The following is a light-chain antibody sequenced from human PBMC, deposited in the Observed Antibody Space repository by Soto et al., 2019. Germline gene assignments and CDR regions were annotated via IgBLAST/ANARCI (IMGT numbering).Light chain of an antibody. CDR2: DAS. V-gene: IGKV3-11*01. J-gene: IGKJ4*01. CDR3: QQRSNLPLT. Sequence: EIVLTQSPATLSLSPGERATLSCRASQSVSSYLAWYQQKPDQAPRLLIYDASNRATGIPARFSGSGSGTDFTLNISSLEPEDFAVYYCQQRSNLPLTFGGGTKVEIK. CDR1: QSVSSY.